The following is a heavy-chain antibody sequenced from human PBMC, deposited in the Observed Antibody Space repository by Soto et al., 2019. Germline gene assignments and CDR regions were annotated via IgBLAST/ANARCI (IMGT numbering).Heavy chain of an antibody. CDR2: IYSGGGT. CDR1: GFTVSSNY. Sequence: GGSLRLSCAASGFTVSSNYVTWVRQAPGKGLDWVSIIYSGGGTNYADSVKGRFTISRDPSKNTVFLQMNNLRADDTAVYYCARDRPFGGWYDYWGQGTLVTVSS. V-gene: IGHV3-53*01. J-gene: IGHJ4*02. D-gene: IGHD6-19*01. CDR3: ARDRPFGGWYDY.